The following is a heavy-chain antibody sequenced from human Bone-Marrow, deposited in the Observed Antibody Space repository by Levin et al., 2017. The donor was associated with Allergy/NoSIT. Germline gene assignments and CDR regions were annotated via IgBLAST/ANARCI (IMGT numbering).Heavy chain of an antibody. V-gene: IGHV3-9*01. D-gene: IGHD2-2*01. CDR1: GFTFDDYA. Sequence: LSLTCAASGFTFDDYAMHWVRQAPGKGLEWVSGISWNSGSIGYADSVKGRFTISRDNAKNSLYLQMNSLRAEDTALYYCAKDRRWECSSTSCYGEFDYWGQGTLVTVSS. J-gene: IGHJ4*02. CDR2: ISWNSGSI. CDR3: AKDRRWECSSTSCYGEFDY.